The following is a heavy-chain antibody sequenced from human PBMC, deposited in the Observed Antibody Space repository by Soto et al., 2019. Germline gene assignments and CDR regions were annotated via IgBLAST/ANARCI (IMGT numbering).Heavy chain of an antibody. J-gene: IGHJ5*02. V-gene: IGHV3-30-3*01. D-gene: IGHD7-27*01. CDR2: ISSDGNNR. CDR1: GFTVSSYV. CDR3: ARDADTGGYFWFDP. Sequence: QVQLVESGGGVVQPGRSLRLSCAASGFTVSSYVMYWVRQAPGKGLEWVAVISSDGNNRYYADSVKGRFTISRDNSKNTLYLQMNILRAEDTAVYYCARDADTGGYFWFDPWGQGTLVTVSS.